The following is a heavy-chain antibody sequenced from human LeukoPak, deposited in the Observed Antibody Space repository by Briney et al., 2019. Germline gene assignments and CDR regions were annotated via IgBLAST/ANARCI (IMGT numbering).Heavy chain of an antibody. V-gene: IGHV3-30*02. CDR3: ARDACSSTSCYGVFDY. J-gene: IGHJ4*02. CDR1: GFTFSSYG. D-gene: IGHD2-2*01. CDR2: IRYDGSNK. Sequence: GGSLRLSCAASGFTFSSYGMHWVRQAPGKGLEWVAFIRYDGSNKYYADSVKGRFTISRDNSKNTLYLQMNSLRAEDTAVYYCARDACSSTSCYGVFDYWGQGTLVTVSS.